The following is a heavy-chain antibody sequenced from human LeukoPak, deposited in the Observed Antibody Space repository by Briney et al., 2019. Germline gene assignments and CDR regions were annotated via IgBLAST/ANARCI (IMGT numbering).Heavy chain of an antibody. D-gene: IGHD3-16*02. Sequence: SETLSLTCTVSGGSISSSNYYWGWIRQPPGKGLEWIGSMYYSGNTDYNPSLKSRVTISVDTSKNQFSLKVNSVTAADTAVYYCARALGWASSRYPFDGWGQGTLVTVSS. CDR2: MYYSGNT. V-gene: IGHV4-39*01. CDR1: GGSISSSNYY. CDR3: ARALGWASSRYPFDG. J-gene: IGHJ4*02.